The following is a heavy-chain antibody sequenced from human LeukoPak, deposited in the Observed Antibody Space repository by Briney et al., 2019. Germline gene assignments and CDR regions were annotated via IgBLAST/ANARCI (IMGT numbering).Heavy chain of an antibody. CDR3: ARDKIAAAGTDCYYGMDV. J-gene: IGHJ6*02. Sequence: GGSLRLSCAASGFTFSSYAMSWVRQAPGKGVEWVSSISSSSSYIYYADSVKGRFTISRDNAKNSLYLQMNSLRAEDTAVYYCARDKIAAAGTDCYYGMDVWGQGTTVTVSS. V-gene: IGHV3-21*01. CDR1: GFTFSSYA. D-gene: IGHD6-13*01. CDR2: ISSSSSYI.